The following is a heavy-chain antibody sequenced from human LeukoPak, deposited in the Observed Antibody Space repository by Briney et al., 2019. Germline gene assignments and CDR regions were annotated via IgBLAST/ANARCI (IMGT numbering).Heavy chain of an antibody. D-gene: IGHD3-10*01. Sequence: SETLSLTCTVSGGSISSYYWSWIRQPPGKGLEWVAFIYYSGSTNYNPSLKSRATISVDTSKNQFSLKLNSVTAADTAVYYCARHYGSGTYPLDYWGQGALVTVSS. CDR2: IYYSGST. V-gene: IGHV4-59*08. CDR1: GGSISSYY. J-gene: IGHJ4*02. CDR3: ARHYGSGTYPLDY.